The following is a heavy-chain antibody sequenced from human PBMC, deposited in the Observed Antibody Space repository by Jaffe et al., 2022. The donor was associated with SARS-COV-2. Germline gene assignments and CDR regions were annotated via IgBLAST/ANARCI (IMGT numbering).Heavy chain of an antibody. CDR3: AREISGFYYYMDV. CDR2: ISSSSSTI. D-gene: IGHD5-12*01. Sequence: EVQLVESGGGLVQPGGSLRLSCAASGFTFSSYSMNWVRQAPGKGLEWVSYISSSSSTIYYADSVKGRFTISRDNAKNSLYLQMNSLRAEDTAVYYCAREISGFYYYMDVWGKGTTVTVSS. J-gene: IGHJ6*03. V-gene: IGHV3-48*01. CDR1: GFTFSSYS.